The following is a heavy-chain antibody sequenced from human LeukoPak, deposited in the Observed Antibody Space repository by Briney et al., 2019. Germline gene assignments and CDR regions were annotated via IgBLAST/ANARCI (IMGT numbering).Heavy chain of an antibody. CDR3: AREGTTITTWDS. Sequence: SETLSLACTVSDGSITNNNYYWGWIRQPPGKGLEWIGSIYYSGGTYYNPSLKSRVTISVDTSKNQFSLKLNSVTAADTAVYYCAREGTTITTWDSWGQGTLVTVSS. J-gene: IGHJ4*02. CDR2: IYYSGGT. D-gene: IGHD4-11*01. V-gene: IGHV4-39*01. CDR1: DGSITNNNYY.